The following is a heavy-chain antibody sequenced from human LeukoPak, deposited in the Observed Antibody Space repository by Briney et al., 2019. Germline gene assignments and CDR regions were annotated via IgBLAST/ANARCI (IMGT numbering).Heavy chain of an antibody. J-gene: IGHJ4*02. D-gene: IGHD3-9*01. CDR3: AKEAYYDILTKSYTDY. V-gene: IGHV3-23*01. CDR1: GFTFSNYG. CDR2: ITGSGGST. Sequence: GGSLRLSCAASGFTFSNYGLSWVRQAPGKGLEWVSGITGSGGSTYYADSVKGRFTISRDNSKNTLYLQMNSLRAEDTAVYYCAKEAYYDILTKSYTDYWGQGTLVTVSS.